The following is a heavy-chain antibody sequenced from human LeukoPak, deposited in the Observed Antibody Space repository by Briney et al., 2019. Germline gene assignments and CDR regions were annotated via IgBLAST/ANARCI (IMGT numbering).Heavy chain of an antibody. V-gene: IGHV3-74*01. J-gene: IGHJ4*02. CDR3: ARGLYGDYDSYYFDY. Sequence: GGSLRLSCAASGFTFSSYWMHWVRQAPGKGLVWVSRINSDGSSASYADSVKGRFTISRDNAKNTLYLQMNSLRAEDTAVYYCARGLYGDYDSYYFDYWGQGTLVTVSS. CDR1: GFTFSSYW. D-gene: IGHD4-17*01. CDR2: INSDGSSA.